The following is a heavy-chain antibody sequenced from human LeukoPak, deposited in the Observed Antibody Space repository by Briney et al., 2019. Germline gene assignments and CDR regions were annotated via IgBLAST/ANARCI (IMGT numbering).Heavy chain of an antibody. CDR1: GFTFSSYE. Sequence: GGSLRLSCAASGFTFSSYEMNWVRQAPGKGLEWVSAISGSGGSTYYADSVEGRFTISRDNAKNSLYLQMNSLRAEDTAVYYCAELGITMIGGVWGKGTTVTISS. CDR3: AELGITMIGGV. CDR2: ISGSGGST. J-gene: IGHJ6*04. V-gene: IGHV3-48*03. D-gene: IGHD3-10*02.